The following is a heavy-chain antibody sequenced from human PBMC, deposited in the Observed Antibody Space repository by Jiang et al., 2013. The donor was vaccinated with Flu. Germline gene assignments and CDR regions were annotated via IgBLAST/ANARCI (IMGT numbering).Heavy chain of an antibody. CDR3: AREGRDYYYGMDV. Sequence: LEWVSYISSSGSTIYYADSVKGRFTISRDNAKNSLYLQMNSLRAEDTAVYYCAREGRDYYYGMDVWGQGTTVTVSS. CDR2: ISSSGSTI. V-gene: IGHV3-11*01. J-gene: IGHJ6*02.